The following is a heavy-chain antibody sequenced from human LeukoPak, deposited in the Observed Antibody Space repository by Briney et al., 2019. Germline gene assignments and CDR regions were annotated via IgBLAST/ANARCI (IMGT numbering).Heavy chain of an antibody. J-gene: IGHJ4*01. CDR3: VKVLKPFDATGYFDF. D-gene: IGHD3-9*01. CDR2: ITWDGGSP. Sequence: GGSLRLSCTASGFTVENYAMHWVRQGPGRGLEWDSLITWDGGSPYYGDSVKGRFTISRDNRKNSLYLQMHSLRDEDTAFYYCVKVLKPFDATGYFDFWGQGTLVTVSS. V-gene: IGHV3-43D*03. CDR1: GFTVENYA.